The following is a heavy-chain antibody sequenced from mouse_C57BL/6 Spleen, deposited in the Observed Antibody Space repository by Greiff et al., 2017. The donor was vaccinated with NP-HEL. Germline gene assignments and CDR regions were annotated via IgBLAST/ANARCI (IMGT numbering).Heavy chain of an antibody. J-gene: IGHJ3*01. CDR3: ARWPITTLVATDAY. D-gene: IGHD1-1*01. V-gene: IGHV1-59*01. Sequence: QVQLQQPGAELVRPGTSVKLSCKASGYTFTSYWMHWVKQRPGQGLEWIGVIDPSDSYTNYNQKFKGKATLTVDTSSSTAYMQLSSLTSEDSAVYYCARWPITTLVATDAYWGQGTLVTVSA. CDR1: GYTFTSYW. CDR2: IDPSDSYT.